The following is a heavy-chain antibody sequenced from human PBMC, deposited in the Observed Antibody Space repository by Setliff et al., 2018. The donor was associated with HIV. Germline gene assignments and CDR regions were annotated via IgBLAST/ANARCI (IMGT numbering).Heavy chain of an antibody. V-gene: IGHV3-21*01. CDR1: GFSFTTYT. D-gene: IGHD4-17*01. J-gene: IGHJ3*01. Sequence: ASVKVSCAASGFSFTTYTMNWVRQAPGRGLQWVSSIGSSGTYIYYADSVRGRFTISRDNAKKSIFLQMKSLRAEDTAVYYCARDLTFGDFGHALDVWGRGTVVTVSS. CDR3: ARDLTFGDFGHALDV. CDR2: IGSSGTYI.